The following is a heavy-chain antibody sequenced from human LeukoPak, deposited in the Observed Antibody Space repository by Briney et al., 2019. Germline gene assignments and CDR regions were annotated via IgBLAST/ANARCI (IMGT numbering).Heavy chain of an antibody. CDR1: GFTFSSYG. D-gene: IGHD3-10*01. V-gene: IGHV3-23*01. CDR2: ISGSGGST. Sequence: PGGSLRLSCAASGFTFSSYGMSWVRQAPGKGLEWVSAISGSGGSTYYADSVKGRFTISRDNSKNTLYLQMNSLRAEDTAVYYCARVRGTANYYGSGSNDNWFDPWGQGTLVTVSS. J-gene: IGHJ5*02. CDR3: ARVRGTANYYGSGSNDNWFDP.